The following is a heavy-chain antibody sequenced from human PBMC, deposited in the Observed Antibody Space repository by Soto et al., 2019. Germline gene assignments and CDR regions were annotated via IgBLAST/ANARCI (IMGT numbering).Heavy chain of an antibody. CDR3: ARVDGSGSYPDY. V-gene: IGHV3-64*01. D-gene: IGHD3-10*01. Sequence: EVQLVESGGGLVQPGGSLRLSCAASGFTFSSYAMHWVRQAPGKGLEYVSAISSNGGSTYYANSVKGRFTISRDNSKNTLHLQMGSLRAEDMAVYYCARVDGSGSYPDYWGQGTLVTVSS. J-gene: IGHJ4*02. CDR1: GFTFSSYA. CDR2: ISSNGGST.